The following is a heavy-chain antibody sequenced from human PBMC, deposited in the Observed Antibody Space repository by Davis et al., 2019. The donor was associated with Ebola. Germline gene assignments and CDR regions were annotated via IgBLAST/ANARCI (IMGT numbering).Heavy chain of an antibody. D-gene: IGHD4-17*01. CDR2: ISGSAGST. Sequence: GESLKISCAASGFTFSGYAMSWVRQTPGKGLDWVSSISGSAGSTYYPDSVKGRFTISRDNSKNTLYLQMNSLRVEDTAVYYCARGRSYGEVNWFDPWGQGTLVTVSS. CDR3: ARGRSYGEVNWFDP. V-gene: IGHV3-23*01. CDR1: GFTFSGYA. J-gene: IGHJ5*02.